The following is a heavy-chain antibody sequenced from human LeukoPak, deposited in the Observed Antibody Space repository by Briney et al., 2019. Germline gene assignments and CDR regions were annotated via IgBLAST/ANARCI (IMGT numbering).Heavy chain of an antibody. D-gene: IGHD3-10*01. V-gene: IGHV3-21*04. CDR2: INSRGNYI. J-gene: IGHJ4*02. CDR3: ARGLLWFGELLDF. CDR1: GFDFSIYG. Sequence: SGESLRLSCAASGFDFSIYGMNWVRQAPGEGLEWVSSINSRGNYIYYSDSLKGRFTISRDNAKNSLYLQMNSLRAEDTAVYYCARGLLWFGELLDFWGQGTLVTVSS.